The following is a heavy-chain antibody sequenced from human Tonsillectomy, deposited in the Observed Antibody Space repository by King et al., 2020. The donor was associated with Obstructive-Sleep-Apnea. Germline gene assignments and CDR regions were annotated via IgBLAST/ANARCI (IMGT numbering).Heavy chain of an antibody. CDR3: ARDLAAGNTNWFDP. CDR2: IKEDGSQK. J-gene: IGHJ5*02. Sequence: VQLVESGGGLVQPGGSLRLSCAASRFSFSTYWMSWVRQAPGKGLEWVANIKEDGSQKYYVDSVRGRFTISRDNVKNSLYLQMNSLRVDDTAMYYCARDLAAGNTNWFDPWGQGTLVTVSS. D-gene: IGHD4-23*01. CDR1: RFSFSTYW. V-gene: IGHV3-7*01.